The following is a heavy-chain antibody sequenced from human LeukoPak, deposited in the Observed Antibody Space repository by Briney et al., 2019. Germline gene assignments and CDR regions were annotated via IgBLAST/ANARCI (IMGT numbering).Heavy chain of an antibody. CDR2: INPNSGGT. Sequence: ASVKVSCKASGYTFTGYYMHWVRQAPGQGLEWMGWINPNSGGTNYAQKFQGRVTMTRDTSISTAYMELSRPRSDDTAVYYCARDRPFEYYYDSSGYSGWFDPWGQGTLVTVSS. D-gene: IGHD3-22*01. V-gene: IGHV1-2*02. CDR1: GYTFTGYY. J-gene: IGHJ5*02. CDR3: ARDRPFEYYYDSSGYSGWFDP.